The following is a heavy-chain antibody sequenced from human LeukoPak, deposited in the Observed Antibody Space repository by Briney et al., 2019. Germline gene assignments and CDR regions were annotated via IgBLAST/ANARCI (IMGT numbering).Heavy chain of an antibody. D-gene: IGHD3-16*01. J-gene: IGHJ4*02. Sequence: SETLSLTCTVSGGSMSGYYWSWIRQPPGKGLEWIGYIFSSGSSNFNPSLKSRVTISVDTSRNQFSLRLSSVAAADTAVYSCARRSKLGYYFDSWGQGILVTVSS. V-gene: IGHV4-59*08. CDR1: GGSMSGYY. CDR2: IFSSGSS. CDR3: ARRSKLGYYFDS.